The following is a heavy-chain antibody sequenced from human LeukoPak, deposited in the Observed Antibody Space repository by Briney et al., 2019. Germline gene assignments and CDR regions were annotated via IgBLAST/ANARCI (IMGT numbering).Heavy chain of an antibody. D-gene: IGHD6-19*01. CDR1: GFTVSSNY. J-gene: IGHJ4*02. CDR2: IYSGGST. CDR3: ARVVAAVAGSFDF. V-gene: IGHV3-66*01. Sequence: GGSLRLSCAASGFTVSSNYMSWVRQAPGKGLEWVSVIYSGGSTYYADSVKGRFTISRDNSKNTLYLQMNSLRADDTAVYYCARVVAAVAGSFDFWGQGTLVTVSS.